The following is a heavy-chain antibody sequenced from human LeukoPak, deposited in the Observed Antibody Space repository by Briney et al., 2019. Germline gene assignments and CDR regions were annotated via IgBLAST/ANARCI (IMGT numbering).Heavy chain of an antibody. CDR2: ISGGGGDT. CDR3: ARVYLSQQLVPGLDY. D-gene: IGHD6-13*01. V-gene: IGHV3-23*01. CDR1: GFTFRTYA. J-gene: IGHJ4*02. Sequence: GESLRLSCAASGFTFRTYAMTWVRQTPGRGLEWVSSISGGGGDTYYADSVKGRFTISRDNSRNTLYLQMNSLKAEDTALYYCARVYLSQQLVPGLDYWGQGTLVTVSS.